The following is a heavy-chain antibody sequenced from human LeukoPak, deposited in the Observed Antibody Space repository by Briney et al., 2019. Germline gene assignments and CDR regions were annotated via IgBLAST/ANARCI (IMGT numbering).Heavy chain of an antibody. CDR3: VKESGPFGAFDI. J-gene: IGHJ3*02. V-gene: IGHV3-30*02. Sequence: GGSLRLSCAASGFTFSNYGMHWVRQAPGKGLEWVAVIWSNGINNYYADSVRGRFTFSRDNSKNTLYLQMNSLRPEDAAVYYCVKESGPFGAFDIWGQGTMVTVSS. D-gene: IGHD3-10*01. CDR1: GFTFSNYG. CDR2: IWSNGINN.